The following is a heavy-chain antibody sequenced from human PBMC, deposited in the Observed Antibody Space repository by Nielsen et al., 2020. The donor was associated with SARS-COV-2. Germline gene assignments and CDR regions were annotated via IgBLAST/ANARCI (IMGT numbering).Heavy chain of an antibody. D-gene: IGHD5-18*01. Sequence: GGSLRLSCAASGFTFSSYAMHWVRQAPGKGLEWVAVISYDGSNKYYADSVKGRFTISRDNSKNTLYLQMNSLRAEDTAVYYCARSNGDTAMASDYFDYWGQGTLVTVSS. CDR3: ARSNGDTAMASDYFDY. CDR1: GFTFSSYA. V-gene: IGHV3-30-3*01. J-gene: IGHJ4*02. CDR2: ISYDGSNK.